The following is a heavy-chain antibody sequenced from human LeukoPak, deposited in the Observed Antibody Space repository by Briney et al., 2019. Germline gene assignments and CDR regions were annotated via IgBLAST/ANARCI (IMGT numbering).Heavy chain of an antibody. CDR2: INHSGST. Sequence: SETLSLTCAVYGGSFSGYYWSWIRQPPGKGLEWIGEINHSGSTNYNPSLKSRVTISVDTSKNQFSLKLSSVTAADTAVYYCARGRYVSRIWGQGTMITVSS. J-gene: IGHJ3*02. D-gene: IGHD3-16*01. CDR3: ARGRYVSRI. V-gene: IGHV4-34*01. CDR1: GGSFSGYY.